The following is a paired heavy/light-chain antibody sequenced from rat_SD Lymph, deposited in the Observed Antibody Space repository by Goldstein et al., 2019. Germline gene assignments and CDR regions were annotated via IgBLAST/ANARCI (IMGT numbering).Heavy chain of an antibody. CDR2: ISYSGST. CDR1: GYSITSNY. Sequence: EVQLQESGPGLVKPSQSLSLTCSVTGYSITSNYWGWIRKFPGNKMEWMGYISYSGSTSYNPSLKSRISITRDTSKNQFFLQLNSVTTEDTATYYCARYFDYWGQGVMVTVSS. V-gene: IGHV3-1*01. J-gene: IGHJ2*01. CDR3: ARYFDY.
Light chain of an antibody. CDR2: YAS. CDR1: QSLLSSGNQKNY. Sequence: DIVMTQSPFSLAVSEGEMVTINCKSSQSLLSSGNQKNYLAWYQQKPGQSPKLLIYYASTRQSGVPDRFIGSGSGTDFTLTISDVQAEDLADYYCLQHYSSPYTFGAGTKLELK. CDR3: LQHYSSPYT. V-gene: IGKV8S9*01. J-gene: IGKJ2-3*01.